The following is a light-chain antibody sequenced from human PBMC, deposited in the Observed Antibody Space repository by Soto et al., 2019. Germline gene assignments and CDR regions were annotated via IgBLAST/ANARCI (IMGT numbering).Light chain of an antibody. CDR2: EGT. J-gene: IGLJ3*02. Sequence: QSALTQPASVSGSPGQSITVSCTGTNSDVGAYNLVSWYQQHPGKAPRLIIYEGTKRPSGISHRFSGSKSDNTASLTISGLRAEDEAHYHCCSYAGSRTFVFGGGTKLTVL. CDR3: CSYAGSRTFV. V-gene: IGLV2-23*01. CDR1: NSDVGAYNL.